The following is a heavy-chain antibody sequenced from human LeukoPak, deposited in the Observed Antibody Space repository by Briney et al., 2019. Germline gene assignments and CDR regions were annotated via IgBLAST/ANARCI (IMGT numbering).Heavy chain of an antibody. D-gene: IGHD3-16*01. Sequence: GGSLRLSRASSGSAFSSYWMSWVCEAPGQGLEWVANIKQDGSEKYYLDSVKGRFTISRDNAKNSMYLQMNSLRAEDTAVYYCASGRLGYYFDYWGEGTLVTVSS. CDR2: IKQDGSEK. V-gene: IGHV3-7*01. CDR1: GSAFSSYW. CDR3: ASGRLGYYFDY. J-gene: IGHJ4*02.